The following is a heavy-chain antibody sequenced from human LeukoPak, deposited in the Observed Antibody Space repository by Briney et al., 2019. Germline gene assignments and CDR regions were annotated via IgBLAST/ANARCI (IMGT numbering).Heavy chain of an antibody. CDR3: ARHRPLVVPSHDYSNYVPHEYDYYYYMDV. V-gene: IGHV5-51*01. CDR1: GYSFTSYW. D-gene: IGHD4-11*01. J-gene: IGHJ6*03. Sequence: GESLKISCKGSGYSFTSYWIGWVRQMPGKGLEWMGIIYPGDSDTRYSPSFQGQVTISADKSISTAYLQWSSLKASDTAMYYCARHRPLVVPSHDYSNYVPHEYDYYYYMDVWGKGTTVTVSS. CDR2: IYPGDSDT.